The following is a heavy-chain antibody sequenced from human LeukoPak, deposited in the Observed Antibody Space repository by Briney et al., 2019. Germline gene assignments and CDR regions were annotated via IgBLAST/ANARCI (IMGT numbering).Heavy chain of an antibody. V-gene: IGHV4-59*01. CDR2: IYYSGST. D-gene: IGHD3-22*01. Sequence: PSETLSLTCTVSGGSITNYYWSWIRQPPGKGLEGIGYIYYSGSTSYNASLKRRVTISVDTSKNQFSLKLSSVTAADTAVYYCAREFYYDSSFSFDIWGQGAMVTVSS. CDR3: AREFYYDSSFSFDI. J-gene: IGHJ3*02. CDR1: GGSITNYY.